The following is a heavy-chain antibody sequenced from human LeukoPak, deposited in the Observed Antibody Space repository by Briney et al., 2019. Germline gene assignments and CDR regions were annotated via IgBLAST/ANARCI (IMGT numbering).Heavy chain of an antibody. D-gene: IGHD1-26*01. V-gene: IGHV3-49*04. CDR3: SRGVIIGAAYFDY. CDR1: GFTFGDYA. J-gene: IGHJ4*02. Sequence: HPGGSLRLSCTASGFTFGDYAMSWVRQAPGKGPEWVGFIQSKTFGGTTQYAASVKGRFSISRDDSKSMAYLQMNSLKTEDTAMYYCSRGVIIGAAYFDYWGQGTLVTVSS. CDR2: IQSKTFGGTT.